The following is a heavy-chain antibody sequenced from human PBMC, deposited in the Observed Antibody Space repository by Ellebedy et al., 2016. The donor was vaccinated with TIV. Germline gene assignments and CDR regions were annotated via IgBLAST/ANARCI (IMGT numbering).Heavy chain of an antibody. Sequence: SETLSLTCAVSGGSISTYYWNWILQPPGKGLEWFGYIYYSGSTYYNPSLKSRVTISVDTSKNQFSLNLSSVTAADTAVYYCARGLRGNWHLDLWGRGTLVTVSS. CDR3: ARGLRGNWHLDL. CDR2: IYYSGST. V-gene: IGHV4-59*01. CDR1: GGSISTYY. J-gene: IGHJ2*01. D-gene: IGHD3-16*01.